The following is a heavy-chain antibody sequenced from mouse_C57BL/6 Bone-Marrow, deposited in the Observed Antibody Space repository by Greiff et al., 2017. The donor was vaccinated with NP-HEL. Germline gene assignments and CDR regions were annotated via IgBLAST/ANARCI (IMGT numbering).Heavy chain of an antibody. D-gene: IGHD1-1*01. CDR3: APYYYGSSYDWYFDV. Sequence: VQLVESGPELVKPGASVKISCKASGYAFSSSWMNWVKQRPGKGLEWIGRIYPGDGDTNYIGKFKGKATLTADKSSSTAYMQLSSLTSEDSAVYFCAPYYYGSSYDWYFDVWGTGTTVTVSS. CDR1: GYAFSSSW. V-gene: IGHV1-82*01. J-gene: IGHJ1*03. CDR2: IYPGDGDT.